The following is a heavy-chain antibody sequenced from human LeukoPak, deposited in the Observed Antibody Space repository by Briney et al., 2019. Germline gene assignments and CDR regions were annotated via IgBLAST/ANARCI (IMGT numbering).Heavy chain of an antibody. J-gene: IGHJ4*02. CDR1: GGTFGGYG. D-gene: IGHD3/OR15-3a*01. V-gene: IGHV1-69*13. CDR2: IIPIFDSP. CDR3: ARWGRSTLDYYFDY. Sequence: GASVKVSCKASGGTFGGYGISWVRLAPEQGLEWMGGIIPIFDSPNYAQKFLGRLSITADESTGTAYMELSSLKSDDTAMYYCARWGRSTLDYYFDYWGQGTLVTVSS.